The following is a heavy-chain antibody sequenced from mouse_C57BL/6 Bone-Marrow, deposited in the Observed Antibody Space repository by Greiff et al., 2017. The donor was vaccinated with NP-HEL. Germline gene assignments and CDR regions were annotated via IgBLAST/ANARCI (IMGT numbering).Heavy chain of an antibody. D-gene: IGHD1-1*01. CDR3: ARHRRSGFAY. CDR2: ISGGGGNT. Sequence: EVQLVESGGGLVKPGGSLKLSCAASGFTFSSYTMSWVRQTPEKRLEWVATISGGGGNTYYPDSVKGRFTISRDNAKNTLYLQMNSLRSEDTALYYCARHRRSGFAYWGQGTLVTVSA. CDR1: GFTFSSYT. J-gene: IGHJ3*01. V-gene: IGHV5-9*01.